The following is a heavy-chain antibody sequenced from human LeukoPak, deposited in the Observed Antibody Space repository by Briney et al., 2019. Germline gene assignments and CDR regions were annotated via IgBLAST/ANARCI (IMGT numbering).Heavy chain of an antibody. J-gene: IGHJ6*03. D-gene: IGHD2-2*01. V-gene: IGHV4-39*01. CDR3: ARRTSRYHMDV. CDR1: GGSISSSSYY. CDR2: IYYSGNT. Sequence: PSETLSLTCTVSGGSISSSSYYWGWIRQPPGKGLEWIGSIYYSGNTYYNPSLKSRLTISVDTSKNQFSLELSSVTAADTAVYYCARRTSRYHMDVWGKGTTVTVSS.